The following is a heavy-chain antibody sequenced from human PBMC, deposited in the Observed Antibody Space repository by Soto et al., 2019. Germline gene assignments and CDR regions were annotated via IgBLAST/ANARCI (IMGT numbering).Heavy chain of an antibody. J-gene: IGHJ4*01. D-gene: IGHD3-22*01. CDR2: ISGSGGST. CDR3: EKSSTYYYYNSGYLPYFDF. V-gene: IGHV3-23*01. Sequence: PGGSLSLSCAASGFPFSSYAVSWVRQAPGKGMEWVSAISGSGGSTYYAYAVNVQFTISIYKSKNTKKLQMNSLSAEATAVSDYEKSSTYYYYNSGYLPYFDFWGQGTMVTVSS. CDR1: GFPFSSYA.